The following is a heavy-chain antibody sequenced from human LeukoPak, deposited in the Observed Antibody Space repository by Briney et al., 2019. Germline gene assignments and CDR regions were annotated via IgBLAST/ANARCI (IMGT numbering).Heavy chain of an antibody. V-gene: IGHV3-30*02. CDR3: TKGEDYGAKTRLPNYNWFDP. CDR2: IRYDGNNK. CDR1: GFTFTTCA. Sequence: PGGSLRLSCAASGFTFTTCAMHWVRQAPGKGLEWVAYIRYDGNNKNYADSVKGRFTISRDNSKDTLYLQMNGLAPEDTAVYYCTKGEDYGAKTRLPNYNWFDPWGQGTLVTVSS. D-gene: IGHD4-23*01. J-gene: IGHJ5*02.